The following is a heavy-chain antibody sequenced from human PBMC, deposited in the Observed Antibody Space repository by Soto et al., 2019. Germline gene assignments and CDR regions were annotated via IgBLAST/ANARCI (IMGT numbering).Heavy chain of an antibody. CDR1: GFTFSSYW. V-gene: IGHV3-74*01. CDR2: INSDGSST. CDR3: ARDRVTMVRGVINDYGMDV. D-gene: IGHD3-10*01. Sequence: GGSLRLSCAASGFTFSSYWMHWVRQAPGKGLVWVSRINSDGSSTSYADSVKGRFTISRDNAKNTLYLQMNSLSAEDTAVYYCARDRVTMVRGVINDYGMDVWGQGTTVTVSS. J-gene: IGHJ6*02.